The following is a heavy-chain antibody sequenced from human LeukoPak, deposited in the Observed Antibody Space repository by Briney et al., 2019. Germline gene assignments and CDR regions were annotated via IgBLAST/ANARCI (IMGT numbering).Heavy chain of an antibody. CDR1: GFTFSSYS. J-gene: IGHJ4*02. V-gene: IGHV3-23*01. CDR2: ISGHGDTT. D-gene: IGHD3-22*01. CDR3: AKAIDSRGYWYERGADY. Sequence: QPGGSLRLSCAASGFTFSSYSMNWVRQAPGKGLEWVSTISGHGDTTYDADSVKGRFTISRDNSKNTMFLQMSSLRAEDTAIYYCAKAIDSRGYWYERGADYWGQGTLVTVSS.